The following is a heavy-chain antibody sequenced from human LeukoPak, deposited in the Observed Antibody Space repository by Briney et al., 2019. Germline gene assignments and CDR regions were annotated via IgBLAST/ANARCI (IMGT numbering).Heavy chain of an antibody. CDR2: IYSGGST. V-gene: IGHV3-66*01. CDR3: ATESSGALDF. D-gene: IGHD1-26*01. CDR1: GFTLSSYW. Sequence: GGSLRLSCAASGFTLSSYWMSWVRQAPGKGLEWVSVIYSGGSTYYADSVKGRFTISRDNAKNSLYLQINSLRAEDTAVYCATESSGALDFWGQGTLVTVSS. J-gene: IGHJ4*02.